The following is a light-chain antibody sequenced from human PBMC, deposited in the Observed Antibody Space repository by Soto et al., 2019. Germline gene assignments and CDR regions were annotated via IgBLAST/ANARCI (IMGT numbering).Light chain of an antibody. J-gene: IGKJ5*01. Sequence: EIVLTQSPATLSLSPGERATLSCRASQTINNYLAWYQHKPGQAPRLLIYDASTRATGIPARFSGSGSGTDFTLTISSLEPEDFSVYYCQQRYNWPITFGQGTRLEIK. CDR2: DAS. V-gene: IGKV3-11*01. CDR3: QQRYNWPIT. CDR1: QTINNY.